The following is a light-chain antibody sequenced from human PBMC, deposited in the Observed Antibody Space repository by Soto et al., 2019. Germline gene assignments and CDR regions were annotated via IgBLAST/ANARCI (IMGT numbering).Light chain of an antibody. CDR1: QSISNF. J-gene: IGKJ4*01. V-gene: IGKV1-39*01. CDR3: QQSHTTPALI. CDR2: GAS. Sequence: DIQMTQSPSSLSASVGDTVTITCRASQSISNFLNWYQQKAGKAPKVLIYGASTLQSGVPSRFSGSGSGTDFTLTISSLQPEDFGTYYCQQSHTTPALIFGGGTKVEIK.